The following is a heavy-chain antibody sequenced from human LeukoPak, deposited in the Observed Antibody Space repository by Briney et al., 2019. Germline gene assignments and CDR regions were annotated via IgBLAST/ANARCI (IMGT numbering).Heavy chain of an antibody. D-gene: IGHD4-17*01. J-gene: IGHJ6*03. Sequence: SETLSLTCTVSGGSISSSSYYWGWIRPPPGKGLEWIGSIYYSGSTYYNPSLKSRVTISVDTSKNHFSLKLSYVTAADTAVYYCARGRRTTDGYYYYMDVWGKGTTVTVSS. CDR3: ARGRRTTDGYYYYMDV. V-gene: IGHV4-39*02. CDR1: GGSISSSSYY. CDR2: IYYSGST.